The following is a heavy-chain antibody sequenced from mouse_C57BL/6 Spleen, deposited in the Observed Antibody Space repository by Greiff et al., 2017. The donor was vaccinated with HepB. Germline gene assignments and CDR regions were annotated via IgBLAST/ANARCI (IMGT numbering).Heavy chain of an antibody. J-gene: IGHJ2*01. CDR3: ETAQATGDYFDY. V-gene: IGHV1-26*01. Sequence: VQLQQSGPELVKPGASVKISCKASGYTFTDYYMNWVKQSHGKSLEWIGDINPNNGGTSYNQKFKGKATLTVDKSSSTAYMELRSLTSEDSAVYYCETAQATGDYFDYWGQGTTLTVSS. CDR2: INPNNGGT. CDR1: GYTFTDYY. D-gene: IGHD3-2*02.